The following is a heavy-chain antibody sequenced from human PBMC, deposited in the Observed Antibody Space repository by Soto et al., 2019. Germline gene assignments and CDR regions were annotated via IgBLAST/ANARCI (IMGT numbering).Heavy chain of an antibody. J-gene: IGHJ6*02. CDR1: GYTFTSYG. CDR2: ISAYNGNT. CDR3: ARSFGYSGYDYGMDV. D-gene: IGHD5-12*01. Sequence: QVQLVQSGAEVKKPGASVKVSCKASGYTFTSYGISWVRQAPGQGLEWMGWISAYNGNTNYAQKLQGRVTMTTDTCTSTAYMELRSLRSDDTAAYYCARSFGYSGYDYGMDVWGQGTTVTVSS. V-gene: IGHV1-18*01.